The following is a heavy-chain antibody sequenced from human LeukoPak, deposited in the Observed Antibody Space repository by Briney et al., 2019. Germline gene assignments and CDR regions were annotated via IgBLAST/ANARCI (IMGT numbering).Heavy chain of an antibody. D-gene: IGHD3-22*01. CDR1: GYTFTNYG. J-gene: IGHJ4*02. V-gene: IGHV1-18*01. CDR2: ISAYNGNT. CDR3: ARGLYYDTNGYPALQY. Sequence: GASVKVSCKPSGYTFTNYGFTWVRQAPAQGLEWMGWISAYNGNTNYARKVQDRITMTTDTSTSTAYMELRSLGSDDTAVYRCARGLYYDTNGYPALQYWGQGTLVTVSS.